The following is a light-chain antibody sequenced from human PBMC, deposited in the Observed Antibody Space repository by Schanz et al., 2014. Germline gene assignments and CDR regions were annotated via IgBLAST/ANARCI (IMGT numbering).Light chain of an antibody. Sequence: EIVLTQSPGTLSLSPGERATLSCRASQSLSSSKLGWYHQKPGQAPRLLIYATSNRATGIPDRISGSGSGTEFTLTISSLQPDDFATYYCQEYQTSLATFGQGTKVYIK. J-gene: IGKJ1*01. CDR2: ATS. V-gene: IGKV3-20*01. CDR3: QEYQTSLAT. CDR1: QSLSSSK.